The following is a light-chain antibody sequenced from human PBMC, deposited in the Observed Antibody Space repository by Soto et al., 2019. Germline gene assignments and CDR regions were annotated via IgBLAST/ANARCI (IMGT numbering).Light chain of an antibody. CDR1: QSISGT. CDR2: GAS. J-gene: IGKJ5*01. Sequence: EIVMTQSPATLSVSPGGRATLSCRASQSISGTLAWYQQKPGQTPRLLVYGASSRATGIPDRFSGSGSGTDFTLTISRLEPEDFAVYYCQQYNTWRSITFGQGTRLEIK. V-gene: IGKV3D-15*01. CDR3: QQYNTWRSIT.